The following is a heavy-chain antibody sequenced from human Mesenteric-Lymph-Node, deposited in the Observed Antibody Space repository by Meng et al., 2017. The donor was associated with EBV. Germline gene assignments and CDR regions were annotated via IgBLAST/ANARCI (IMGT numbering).Heavy chain of an antibody. Sequence: QVLLVQSGGEVKKPGASVKVSCKASGFTFSGYGISWVRQAPGQGLEWMGWISGNNGDTLYAQKLQGRVTLTTDTATSTAFMELRSLRSDDTAVYFCARHDGAGSYYPLDYWGQGTLVTVSS. CDR1: GFTFSGYG. V-gene: IGHV1-18*01. J-gene: IGHJ4*02. CDR3: ARHDGAGSYYPLDY. D-gene: IGHD3-10*01. CDR2: ISGNNGDT.